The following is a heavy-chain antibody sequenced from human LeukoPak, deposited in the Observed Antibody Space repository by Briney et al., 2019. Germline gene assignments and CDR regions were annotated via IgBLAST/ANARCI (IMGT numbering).Heavy chain of an antibody. V-gene: IGHV3-30*02. J-gene: IGHJ4*02. CDR3: AKDWAYSGNYYYFDY. CDR2: IRYDGSNK. D-gene: IGHD1-26*01. Sequence: GGSLRLSCAASGFTFKNYGMHWVRQAPGKGLEWVAFIRYDGSNKWYADSVKGRFTISRDNTKDTLYLQMNSLRAEGTAVYYCAKDWAYSGNYYYFDYWGQGTLVTVSS. CDR1: GFTFKNYG.